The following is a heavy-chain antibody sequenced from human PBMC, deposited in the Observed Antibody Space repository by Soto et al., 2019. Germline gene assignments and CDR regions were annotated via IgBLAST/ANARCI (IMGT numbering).Heavy chain of an antibody. V-gene: IGHV1-2*02. CDR1: GYTFTGYY. J-gene: IGHJ4*02. CDR3: ARREQWLENFDY. CDR2: INPNSGDT. D-gene: IGHD6-19*01. Sequence: QVQLVQSGAEVKKPGASVKVSCKTSGYTFTGYYIHWIRQAPGQGLEWMGWINPNSGDTNYSQEFQGRVTMTSDTSFTTAYVELTRLRSDDTAVYYCARREQWLENFDYWGQGTLVTVSS.